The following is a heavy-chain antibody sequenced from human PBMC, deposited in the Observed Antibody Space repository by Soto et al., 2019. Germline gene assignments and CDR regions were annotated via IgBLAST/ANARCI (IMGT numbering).Heavy chain of an antibody. J-gene: IGHJ4*02. CDR1: GFTFSSYW. V-gene: IGHV3-74*01. CDR3: ARVAAARPDTN. CDR2: INSDGSST. Sequence: PGGSLRLSCAASGFTFSSYWMHWVRQAPGKGLVWVSRINSDGSSTSYADSVKGRFTISRDNAKNTVYLQMNSLRAEDTAVYYCARVAAARPDTNWGQGTLVTVSS. D-gene: IGHD6-6*01.